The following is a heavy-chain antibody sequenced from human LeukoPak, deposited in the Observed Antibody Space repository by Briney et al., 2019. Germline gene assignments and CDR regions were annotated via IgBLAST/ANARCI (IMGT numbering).Heavy chain of an antibody. CDR1: GITVSSNY. CDR3: ARDLAHTQSFDI. CDR2: IYSGGST. V-gene: IGHV3-53*01. Sequence: PGGSLGLSCAASGITVSSNYMNRVRQAPGKGLEWVSVIYSGGSTYYADSVKGRFTISRDNSKNTVYLQMNSLRAEDTAVYYCARDLAHTQSFDIWGRGTMVTVSS. J-gene: IGHJ3*02. D-gene: IGHD2-2*02.